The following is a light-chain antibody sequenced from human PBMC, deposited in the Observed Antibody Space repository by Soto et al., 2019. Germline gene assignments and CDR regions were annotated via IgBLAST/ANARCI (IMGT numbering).Light chain of an antibody. CDR3: AVWDGSLNGVV. V-gene: IGLV1-44*01. Sequence: QSVLTQPPSASGTPGQRVTISCSGSSSNIGSDSVNWYQQLPGTAPKLLIQTNDQRPSGVPDRFSGSKSGTSASLAISGLQSEDEADYYCAVWDGSLNGVVFGGGTKLTVL. J-gene: IGLJ2*01. CDR1: SSNIGSDS. CDR2: TND.